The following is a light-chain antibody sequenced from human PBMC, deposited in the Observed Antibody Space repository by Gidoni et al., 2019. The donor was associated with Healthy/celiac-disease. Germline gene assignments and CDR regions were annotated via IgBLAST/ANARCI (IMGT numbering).Light chain of an antibody. V-gene: IGKV2-28*01. CDR3: MQALQTPYT. Sequence: VMTQSPLSLLVTPGQPASISCRSSQSLLHSNGYNYLDWYLQKPGQSPQLLIYLGSNRASGVPDRVSGSGSGTDFTLKISRVEAEDVGVYYCMQALQTPYTFGQETKLEIK. J-gene: IGKJ2*01. CDR1: QSLLHSNGYNY. CDR2: LGS.